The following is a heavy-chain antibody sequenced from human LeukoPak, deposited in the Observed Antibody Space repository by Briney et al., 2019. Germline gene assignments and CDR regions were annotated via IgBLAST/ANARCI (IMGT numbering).Heavy chain of an antibody. CDR1: GDSLSSSTYY. D-gene: IGHD6-13*01. CDR2: IYYGGST. CDR3: ARRPYSTFDI. Sequence: SETLSLTCTVSGDSLSSSTYYWAWIRQPPGKGLEWIGSIYYGGSTYYNPSLRTRVAISVDTSKNQFSPKLNSVTAADTAVYYCARRPYSTFDIWGQGTLVTVSS. J-gene: IGHJ3*02. V-gene: IGHV4-39*01.